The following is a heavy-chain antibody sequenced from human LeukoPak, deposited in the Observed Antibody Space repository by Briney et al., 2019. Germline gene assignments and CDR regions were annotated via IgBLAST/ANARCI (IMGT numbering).Heavy chain of an antibody. Sequence: GGSLRLSCVASELTVRSDYMSWVRQAPGKGLEWVSVIYRGGNTYYADSVKGRFTISRDKSDNTLYLQMNSLRPEDTAVYYCARGGGAFCGDDCYRSFDYWGQGTLVTVSS. J-gene: IGHJ4*02. D-gene: IGHD2-21*02. CDR1: ELTVRSDY. CDR2: IYRGGNT. V-gene: IGHV3-66*02. CDR3: ARGGGAFCGDDCYRSFDY.